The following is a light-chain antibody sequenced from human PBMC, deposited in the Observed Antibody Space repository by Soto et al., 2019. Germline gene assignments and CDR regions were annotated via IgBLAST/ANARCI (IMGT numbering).Light chain of an antibody. CDR1: QNVTGNS. Sequence: EIVLTQSPDTLSLSPGERATLSCRASQNVTGNSLAWYQRKPGQAARLLIFGASGRAAGIPDRFSGSGSGTDFTLTISRLEPEDFAVYFCQQYGNLPETFGQGTKLEIK. CDR3: QQYGNLPET. J-gene: IGKJ2*01. V-gene: IGKV3-20*01. CDR2: GAS.